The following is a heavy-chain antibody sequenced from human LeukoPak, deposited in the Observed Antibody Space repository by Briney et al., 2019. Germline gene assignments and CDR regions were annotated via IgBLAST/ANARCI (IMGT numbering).Heavy chain of an antibody. D-gene: IGHD6-19*01. J-gene: IGHJ5*02. CDR3: ARAGDIAVAGTGWFDP. CDR2: IFPILGIA. CDR1: GGTFSSYA. Sequence: GASVKVSCKASGGTFSSYAITWVRQAPGQGLEWMGRIFPILGIANYAQKFQGRVTITADKSTSTAYMELSSLRSEDTAVYYCARAGDIAVAGTGWFDPWGQGTLVTVSS. V-gene: IGHV1-69*04.